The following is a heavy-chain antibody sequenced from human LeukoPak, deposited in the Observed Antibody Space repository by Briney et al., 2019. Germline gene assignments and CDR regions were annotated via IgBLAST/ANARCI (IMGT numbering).Heavy chain of an antibody. CDR1: GFTFSSYG. CDR3: AKEFDSYVLYYFDY. V-gene: IGHV3-30*18. J-gene: IGHJ4*02. CDR2: ISYDGSNK. Sequence: PGGSLRLSCAASGFTFSSYGMHWVRQAPGKGLEWVAVISYDGSNKYYADSVKGRFTISRDNSKNTLYLQMNSLRAEDTAVYYCAKEFDSYVLYYFDYWGQGTLVTVSS. D-gene: IGHD5-18*01.